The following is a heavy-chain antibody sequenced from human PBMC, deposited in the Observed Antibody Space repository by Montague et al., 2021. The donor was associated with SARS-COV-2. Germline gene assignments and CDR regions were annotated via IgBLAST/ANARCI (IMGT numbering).Heavy chain of an antibody. Sequence: SETLSLTCTVSGGSINGYYWTWVRQPPGKGLQWIAHIYYNGRTSYIPSLKSRLSVSLDKAKYQFSLELTSVTAADTARYFCARGTAVGAFDYWGQGAPVSVSS. V-gene: IGHV4-59*01. CDR3: ARGTAVGAFDY. D-gene: IGHD1-26*01. CDR1: GGSINGYY. CDR2: IYYNGRT. J-gene: IGHJ4*02.